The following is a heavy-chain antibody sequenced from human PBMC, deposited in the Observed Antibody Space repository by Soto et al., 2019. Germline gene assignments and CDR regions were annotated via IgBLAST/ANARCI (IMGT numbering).Heavy chain of an antibody. J-gene: IGHJ4*02. CDR2: INSDGSST. CDR3: AVSGPVVIFDY. Sequence: GGSLRLSCAASGFTFSSYWMHWVRQAPGKGLVWVSRINSDGSSTSYADSVKGRFTISRDNAKNTLYLQMNSLRAEDTAVYYCAVSGPVVIFDYWGQGTLVTVSS. D-gene: IGHD3-22*01. CDR1: GFTFSSYW. V-gene: IGHV3-74*01.